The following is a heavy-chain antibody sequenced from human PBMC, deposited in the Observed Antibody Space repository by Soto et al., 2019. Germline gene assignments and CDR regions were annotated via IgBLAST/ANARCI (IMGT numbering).Heavy chain of an antibody. V-gene: IGHV4-59*01. D-gene: IGHD4-17*01. CDR2: IYYSGST. J-gene: IGHJ4*02. CDR1: GGSNSSYY. CDR3: ARAYGDYVFDF. Sequence: LETLSLNCTFSGGSNSSYYWSWVRQPPGKGLEWIGYIYYSGSTNYNPSLKSRVTISVDTSKNHFSLKLSSVTATDTAVYYCARAYGDYVFDFWAQGTPVTGSS.